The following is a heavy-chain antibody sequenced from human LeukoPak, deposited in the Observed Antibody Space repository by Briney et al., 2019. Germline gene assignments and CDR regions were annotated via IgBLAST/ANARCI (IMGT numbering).Heavy chain of an antibody. J-gene: IGHJ4*02. CDR2: INPRGGST. CDR3: ARKRTDGYISYYFDY. Sequence: ASVKVSCKASGYTFIDYYMHWVRQAPGQRLEWMGIINPRGGSTTYAQNFRGRVTMNRDTSTSTLYMELSSLTYEDTAVYYCARKRTDGYISYYFDYWGQGNLVTVSS. CDR1: GYTFIDYY. D-gene: IGHD5-24*01. V-gene: IGHV1-46*01.